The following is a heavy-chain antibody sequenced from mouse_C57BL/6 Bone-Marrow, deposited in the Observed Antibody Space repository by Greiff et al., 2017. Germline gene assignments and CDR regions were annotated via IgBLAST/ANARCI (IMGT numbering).Heavy chain of an antibody. J-gene: IGHJ2*01. V-gene: IGHV1-5*01. CDR3: TKGYGGSLRDY. CDR1: GYTFTSYW. D-gene: IGHD1-1*01. Sequence: VQLQQSGTVLARPGASVKMSCKTSGYTFTSYWMHWVKQRPGQGLEWIGAIYPGNSDTSYNQKFKGKATLTAVTSASTAYMELSSLTNEDSADYYCTKGYGGSLRDYWGQGTTLTVSS. CDR2: IYPGNSDT.